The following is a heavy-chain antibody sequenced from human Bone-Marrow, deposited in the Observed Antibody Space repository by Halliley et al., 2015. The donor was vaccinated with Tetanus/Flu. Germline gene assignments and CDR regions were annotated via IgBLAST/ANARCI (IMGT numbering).Heavy chain of an antibody. D-gene: IGHD3-22*01. Sequence: TLSLTCTVSRGSISNYYWSWIRQPPGKGLEWIGYVYYSGNTNYNPSLNSRVTISVDTPKNQFSLKLSSVTAADTAMYYCARLGDDNIDSDYGLPPPDSFFDFWGQGTLVTVS. CDR3: ARLGDDNIDSDYGLPPPDSFFDF. CDR2: VYYSGNT. CDR1: RGSISNYY. J-gene: IGHJ4*02. V-gene: IGHV4-59*08.